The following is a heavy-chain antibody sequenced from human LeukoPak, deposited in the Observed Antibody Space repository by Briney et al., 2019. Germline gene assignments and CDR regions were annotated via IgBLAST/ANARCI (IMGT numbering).Heavy chain of an antibody. J-gene: IGHJ4*02. CDR1: GFTFSGFW. Sequence: GGSLRLSCAVSGFTFSGFWMSWSRQAPGKGLEWVASINSDGSEGYYADSVKGRFTISRDNAKNSLYLQMNSLRAEDTAVYYCARGSTYYDSSGQVPFDYWGQGTLVTVSS. D-gene: IGHD3-22*01. CDR2: INSDGSEG. V-gene: IGHV3-7*01. CDR3: ARGSTYYDSSGQVPFDY.